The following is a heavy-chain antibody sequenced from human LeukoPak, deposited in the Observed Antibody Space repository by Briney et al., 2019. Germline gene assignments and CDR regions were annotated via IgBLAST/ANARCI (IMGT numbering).Heavy chain of an antibody. D-gene: IGHD3-3*01. Sequence: PGGSLRLSCAASGFTFSSYWMCWVRQAPGKGPEWVAHIKQDASQEYHVDSVKGRFTISRDNAKNSLYLQMNSLRAEDTAVYYCARGVVYPAWSGPHWSDYWGQGALVTVSS. CDR3: ARGVVYPAWSGPHWSDY. V-gene: IGHV3-7*01. CDR1: GFTFSSYW. J-gene: IGHJ4*02. CDR2: IKQDASQE.